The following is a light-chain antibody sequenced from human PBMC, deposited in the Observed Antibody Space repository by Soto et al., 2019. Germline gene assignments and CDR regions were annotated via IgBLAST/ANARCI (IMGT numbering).Light chain of an antibody. CDR3: QQYYTAPYT. J-gene: IGKJ2*01. V-gene: IGKV4-1*01. CDR2: WAS. Sequence: DIVMTQSPDSLAVSLGERATINCKSSQSVLYNSNNKNYLAWYQQKPGQPPKLLIYWASTRQSGVPDRFSGSGSGTDFTLTISSLQAEDMAVYSCQQYYTAPYTFGQGTKLEIK. CDR1: QSVLYNSNNKNY.